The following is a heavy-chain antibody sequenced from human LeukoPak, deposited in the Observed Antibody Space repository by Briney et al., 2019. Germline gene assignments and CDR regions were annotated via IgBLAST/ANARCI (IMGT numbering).Heavy chain of an antibody. J-gene: IGHJ4*02. V-gene: IGHV4-59*01. CDR1: GGSISSYY. CDR3: ARGGGYFTIDY. Sequence: SETLSLTCTVPGGSISSYYWSWIRQPPGKGLEWIGYIYYSGSTNYNPSLKSRVTISVDTSKNQFSLKLSSVTAADTAVYYCARGGGYFTIDYWGQGTLVTVSS. CDR2: IYYSGST. D-gene: IGHD5-12*01.